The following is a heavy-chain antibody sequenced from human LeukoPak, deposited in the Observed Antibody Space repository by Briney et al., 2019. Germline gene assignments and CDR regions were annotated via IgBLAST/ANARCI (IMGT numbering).Heavy chain of an antibody. V-gene: IGHV4-61*08. CDR2: IYYSGST. Sequence: SETLSLTCSVSGGSISSSDYYWGWIRQPPGKGLEWIGYIYYSGSTNYNPSLKSRVTISVDTSKNQFSLKLSSVTAADTAVYYCARGTDGYDTPFGYWGQGTLVTVSS. CDR3: ARGTDGYDTPFGY. CDR1: GGSISSSDYY. D-gene: IGHD5-24*01. J-gene: IGHJ4*02.